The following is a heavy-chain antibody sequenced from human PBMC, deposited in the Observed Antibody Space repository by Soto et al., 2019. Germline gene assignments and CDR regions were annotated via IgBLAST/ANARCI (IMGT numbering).Heavy chain of an antibody. CDR2: IYYSGST. CDR3: AREYYDFWSGYYTSYYYYGMDV. V-gene: IGHV4-61*01. D-gene: IGHD3-3*01. Sequence: QVQLQESGPGLVKPSETLSLTCTVSGGSVSSGSYYWSWIRQPPGKGLEWIGYIYYSGSTNYNPSIKSRVTISVDTAKNQCSLKLSSVSAADTAVYYCAREYYDFWSGYYTSYYYYGMDVWGQGTTVTVSS. J-gene: IGHJ6*02. CDR1: GGSVSSGSYY.